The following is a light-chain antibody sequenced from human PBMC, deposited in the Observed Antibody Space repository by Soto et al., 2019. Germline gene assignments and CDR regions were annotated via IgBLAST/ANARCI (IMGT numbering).Light chain of an antibody. CDR2: DAS. J-gene: IGKJ5*01. V-gene: IGKV1-33*01. CDR3: QQYDDLPIT. CDR1: QDIDKF. Sequence: DIQMTQSPSSLSASVGDSVTITCQASQDIDKFLNWYQQKPGKPPKLLIDDASNLATGVPSRFSGRRSGTDFTFPISSLQPEDVATYYGQQYDDLPITFGQGTRLQIK.